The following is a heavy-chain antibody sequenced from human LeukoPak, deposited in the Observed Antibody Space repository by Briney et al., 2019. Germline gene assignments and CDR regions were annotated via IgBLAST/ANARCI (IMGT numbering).Heavy chain of an antibody. Sequence: QPGGSLRLSCAASGFTFSSYAMSWVRQAPGKGLEWVSGISWNSGSIGYADSVKGRFTISRDNAKNSLYLQMNSLRAEDTALYYCAKDDSYYYGSGSYPLGIWGQGTMVTVSS. CDR3: AKDDSYYYGSGSYPLGI. CDR2: ISWNSGSI. CDR1: GFTFSSYA. V-gene: IGHV3-9*01. D-gene: IGHD3-10*01. J-gene: IGHJ3*02.